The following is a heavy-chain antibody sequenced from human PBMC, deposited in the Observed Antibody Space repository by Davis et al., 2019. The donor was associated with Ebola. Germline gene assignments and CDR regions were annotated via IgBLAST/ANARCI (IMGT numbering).Heavy chain of an antibody. CDR1: GFTFSSYW. D-gene: IGHD2-8*01. V-gene: IGHV3-7*03. CDR2: IKQDGSEK. Sequence: GGSLRLSCAASGFTFSSYWMSWVRQAPGKGLEWVANIKQDGSEKYYVDSVKGRFTISRDNAKNTLYLQKNSLRVEDTAVYYCARDLLGYCTNGVCYTVSNWFDPWGQGTLVTVSS. CDR3: ARDLLGYCTNGVCYTVSNWFDP. J-gene: IGHJ5*02.